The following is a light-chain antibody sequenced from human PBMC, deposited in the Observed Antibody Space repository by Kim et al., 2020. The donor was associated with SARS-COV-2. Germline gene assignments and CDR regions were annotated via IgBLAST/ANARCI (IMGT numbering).Light chain of an antibody. V-gene: IGKV3-20*01. CDR3: QQYGSSPMYS. CDR2: GAS. J-gene: IGKJ2*03. CDR1: QRVSSSY. Sequence: RESATLSCRASQRVSSSYLAWYQQKPGQAPRLLIYGASSRATGIPDRFSGSGSGTDFTLTISRLEPEDFAVYYCQQYGSSPMYSFGQGTKLEI.